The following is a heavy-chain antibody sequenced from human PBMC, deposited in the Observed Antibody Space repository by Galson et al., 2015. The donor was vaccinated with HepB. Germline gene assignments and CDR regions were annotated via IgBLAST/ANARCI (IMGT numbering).Heavy chain of an antibody. D-gene: IGHD2-15*01. CDR3: ATDGEYCSGGSCYFSSDY. V-gene: IGHV3-30*03. J-gene: IGHJ4*02. CDR1: GFAFSSYG. Sequence: SLRLSCAASGFAFSSYGMHWVRQAPGKGLEWVAVISYDGSNKYYADSVKGRFTISRDNSKNTLYLQMNSLRAEDTAVYYCATDGEYCSGGSCYFSSDYWGQGTLVTVSS. CDR2: ISYDGSNK.